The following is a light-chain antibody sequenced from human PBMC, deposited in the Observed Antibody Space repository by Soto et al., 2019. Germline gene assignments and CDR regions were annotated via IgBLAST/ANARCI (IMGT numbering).Light chain of an antibody. CDR3: SSYTSSDTVV. CDR1: SSDVGGYSY. CDR2: DVT. Sequence: QSALTQPASVSGSPGQSITISCTGTSSDVGGYSYVSWYQQHPGKAPKLIIYDVTYRPSGVSNRFSASKSGNTASLTISGLQAEDEADYYCSSYTSSDTVVFGGGTKVTVL. V-gene: IGLV2-14*03. J-gene: IGLJ2*01.